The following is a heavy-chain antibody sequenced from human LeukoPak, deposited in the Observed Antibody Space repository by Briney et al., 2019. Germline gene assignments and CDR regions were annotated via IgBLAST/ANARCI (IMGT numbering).Heavy chain of an antibody. CDR1: GFAFSNYW. CDR3: ARVDNWNDGGY. V-gene: IGHV3-74*01. J-gene: IGHJ4*02. Sequence: GGSLRLSCSASGFAFSNYWMHWVRQAPGKGLLWVSRINGDGKTTTYADSVEGRFTISRDNAKNTLYLQMNSLRAGDTAVYYCARVDNWNDGGYWGQGTLVTASS. CDR2: INGDGKTT. D-gene: IGHD1-20*01.